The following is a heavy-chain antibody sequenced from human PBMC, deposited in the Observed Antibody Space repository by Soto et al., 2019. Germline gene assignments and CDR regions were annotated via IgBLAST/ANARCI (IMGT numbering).Heavy chain of an antibody. CDR3: ARGGVPAAISY. CDR2: INSDGSNT. CDR1: GFTFSSFW. D-gene: IGHD2-2*01. V-gene: IGHV3-74*01. J-gene: IGHJ4*02. Sequence: EVPLVESGGGLVQPGGSLRLSCAASGFTFSSFWMHWVRQAPGEGLVWVSRINSDGSNTNYADSVKGRFTISRDNAKNTLYLQMNSLRAGATAVYYCARGGVPAAISYWGQGPLVTVSS.